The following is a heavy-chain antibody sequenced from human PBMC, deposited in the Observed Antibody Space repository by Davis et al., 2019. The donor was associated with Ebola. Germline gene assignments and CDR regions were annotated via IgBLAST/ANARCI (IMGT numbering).Heavy chain of an antibody. J-gene: IGHJ4*02. V-gene: IGHV5-51*01. D-gene: IGHD3-22*01. CDR1: GYSFTSYW. CDR2: IYPGDSDT. CDR3: ARRDDSSGYCHPWPFGFDY. Sequence: GESLKISCKGSGYSFTSYWIGWVRQMPGKGLEWMGIIYPGDSDTRYSPSFQGQVTISADKSISTAYLQWSSLKASDTAMYYCARRDDSSGYCHPWPFGFDYWGQGTLVTVSS.